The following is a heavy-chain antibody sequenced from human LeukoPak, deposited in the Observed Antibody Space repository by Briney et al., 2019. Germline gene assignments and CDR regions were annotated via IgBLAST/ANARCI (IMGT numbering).Heavy chain of an antibody. CDR3: MREPSVKARQEGGYRYYYYMDV. J-gene: IGHJ6*03. CDR1: KYIFGNYT. CDR2: ISGGSRSI. V-gene: IGHV3-21*04. D-gene: IGHD6-6*01. Sequence: GGSLRLSCAASKYIFGNYTLNWVRQAPGKGLEWVSSISGGSRSIYYADSVKGRFTTSRDNATDSLSLQMNSLRAEDTGVYYCMREPSVKARQEGGYRYYYYMDVRGNGTTVTVSS.